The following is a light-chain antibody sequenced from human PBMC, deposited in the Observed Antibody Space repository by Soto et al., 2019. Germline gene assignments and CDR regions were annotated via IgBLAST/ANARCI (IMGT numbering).Light chain of an antibody. V-gene: IGLV6-57*04. CDR3: SSYAGSSNV. CDR1: GGSIANNY. CDR2: QDN. Sequence: NFMLTQPHSVSESPGKTVTISCTRSGGSIANNYVQWYQQRPGSAPTPVIFQDNERPSGVPDRFSGSKSGNTASLTVSGLQAEDEADYYCSSYAGSSNVFGTGTKLTVL. J-gene: IGLJ1*01.